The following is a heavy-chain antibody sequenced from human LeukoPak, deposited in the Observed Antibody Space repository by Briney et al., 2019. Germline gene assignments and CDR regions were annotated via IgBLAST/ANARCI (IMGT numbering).Heavy chain of an antibody. CDR3: ARHYGDYWYDAFDI. CDR2: INHSGST. V-gene: IGHV4-34*01. CDR1: GGSFSGYY. D-gene: IGHD4-17*01. J-gene: IGHJ3*02. Sequence: SETLSLTCAVYGGSFSGYYWSWIRQPPGKRLEWIGEINHSGSTNYNPSLKSRVTISVDTSKNQFSLKLSSVTAADTAVYYCARHYGDYWYDAFDIWGQGTMVTVSS.